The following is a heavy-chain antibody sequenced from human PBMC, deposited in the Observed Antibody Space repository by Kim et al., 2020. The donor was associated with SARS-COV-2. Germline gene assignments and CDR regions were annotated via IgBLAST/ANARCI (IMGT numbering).Heavy chain of an antibody. Sequence: KFQGRVTITRDTFASTAYMELSSLRSEDTAVYYCARVEAVAGVYYYAMDVWGQGTTVTVSS. CDR3: ARVEAVAGVYYYAMDV. D-gene: IGHD6-19*01. J-gene: IGHJ6*02. V-gene: IGHV1-3*01.